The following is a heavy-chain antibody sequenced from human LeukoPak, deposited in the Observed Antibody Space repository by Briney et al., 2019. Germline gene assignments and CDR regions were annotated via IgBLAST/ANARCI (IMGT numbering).Heavy chain of an antibody. CDR3: ARGPAGYCSGGSCYVARNWFDP. J-gene: IGHJ5*02. CDR1: GGSFSGYY. D-gene: IGHD2-15*01. Sequence: PSETLSLTCAVYGGSFSGYYWSWIRQPPGKGLEWIEEINHSGSTNYNPSLKSRVTISVDTSKNQFSLKLSSVTAADTAVYYCARGPAGYCSGGSCYVARNWFDPWGQGTLVTVSS. CDR2: INHSGST. V-gene: IGHV4-34*01.